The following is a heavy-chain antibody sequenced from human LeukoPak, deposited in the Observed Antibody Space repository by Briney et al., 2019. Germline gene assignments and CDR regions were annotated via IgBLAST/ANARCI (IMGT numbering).Heavy chain of an antibody. CDR1: GFSFSDFY. Sequence: GGSLRLSCAASGFSFSDFYMNWIRKAPGKGLVWVSRINTDGSSTSYADSVKGRFTISRDNAKNTLYLQMNSLRAEDTAVYYCASLYCSGGSCYEALHWGQGTPLPVSS. V-gene: IGHV3-74*01. CDR3: ASLYCSGGSCYEALH. D-gene: IGHD2-15*01. CDR2: INTDGSST. J-gene: IGHJ4*02.